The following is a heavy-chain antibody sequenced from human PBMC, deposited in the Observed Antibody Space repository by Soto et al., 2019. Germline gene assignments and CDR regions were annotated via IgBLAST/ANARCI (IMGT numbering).Heavy chain of an antibody. J-gene: IGHJ5*01. V-gene: IGHV4-4*02. CDR2: IKHTGDA. CDR3: AREGRLQWFES. Sequence: QVHLQESGPGLVKPSETLSLTCAVSGDSIKTETWWSWLRQLPGTGLEWIGEIKHTGDANANPALRGRVSMSVDRTKNQFFLNLRSVSAADTSVYFCAREGRLQWFESWGQGTLVTVSS. CDR1: GDSIKTETW.